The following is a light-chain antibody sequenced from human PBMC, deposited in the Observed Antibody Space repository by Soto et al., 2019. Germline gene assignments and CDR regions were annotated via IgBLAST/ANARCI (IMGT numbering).Light chain of an antibody. V-gene: IGKV1-27*01. CDR3: QKYNSGPLT. CDR1: QGISSF. J-gene: IGKJ4*01. Sequence: TQSPSSHAPCVGGSFTITYRASQGISSFLAWYQQIPGKVPKLLIYSASTLQSGVPSRFSGSGSGTDFTLTISSLQPEDVAIYYCQKYNSGPLTFGGGTKVDI. CDR2: SAS.